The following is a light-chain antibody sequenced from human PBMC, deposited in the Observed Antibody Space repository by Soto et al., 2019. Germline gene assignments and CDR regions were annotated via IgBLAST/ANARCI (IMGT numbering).Light chain of an antibody. CDR1: QNIGRF. J-gene: IGKJ1*01. V-gene: IGKV1-5*01. Sequence: DLQMTQSPSSLSSSVGDRVTITCRASQNIGRFLNWHQQKPGKAPNVLINVASTLRSGVPSRFSGSGSGTELTLTISSLQPDDFATYYCQHYNSYSEACGQGTKVDIK. CDR2: VAS. CDR3: QHYNSYSEA.